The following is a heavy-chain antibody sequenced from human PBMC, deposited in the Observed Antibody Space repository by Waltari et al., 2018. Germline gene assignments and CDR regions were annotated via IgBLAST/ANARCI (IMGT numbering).Heavy chain of an antibody. CDR3: VRVGDRGLRNAFHI. CDR2: INPQSVGT. CDR1: GYTFTGFY. D-gene: IGHD3-16*01. J-gene: IGHJ3*02. V-gene: IGHV1-2*02. Sequence: QEQLVQSGAAVKKPGASVMVSCTASGYTFTGFYMHLVRQAPGQGLEWMGWINPQSVGTGYAEKFQGRVTMTRDTSISTAYMELSRLTSDDTALYYCVRVGDRGLRNAFHIRGQATMVTVSS.